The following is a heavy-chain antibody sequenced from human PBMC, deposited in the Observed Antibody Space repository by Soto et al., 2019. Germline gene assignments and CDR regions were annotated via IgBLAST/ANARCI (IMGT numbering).Heavy chain of an antibody. Sequence: GGSLRLSCTASGFTFGDYAMSWFRQAPGKGLEWVGFIRSKAYGGTTEYAASVKGRFTISRDDSKSIAYLQMNSLKTEDTAVYYCTRDRSYDFWSGYPLGTWFDPWGQGTLVTVSS. D-gene: IGHD3-3*01. CDR2: IRSKAYGGTT. J-gene: IGHJ5*02. CDR3: TRDRSYDFWSGYPLGTWFDP. CDR1: GFTFGDYA. V-gene: IGHV3-49*03.